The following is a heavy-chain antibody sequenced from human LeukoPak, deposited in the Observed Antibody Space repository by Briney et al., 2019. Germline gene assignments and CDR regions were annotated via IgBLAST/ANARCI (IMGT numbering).Heavy chain of an antibody. J-gene: IGHJ4*02. V-gene: IGHV4-39*02. D-gene: IGHD6-6*01. CDR2: IYYSGST. CDR3: ARDSVLYYFDS. Sequence: SETLSLTCTVSGGSISSSSYYWGWIRQPPGKGLEWIGSIYYSGSTYYSPSLKSRVTISVDTSKNQFSLKLSSVTAADTAVYYCARDSVLYYFDSWGQGTLVTVSS. CDR1: GGSISSSSYY.